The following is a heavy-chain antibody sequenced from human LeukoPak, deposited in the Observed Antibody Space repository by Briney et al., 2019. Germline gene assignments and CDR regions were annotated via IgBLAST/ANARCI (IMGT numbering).Heavy chain of an antibody. V-gene: IGHV3-64*01. Sequence: PGGSLRLSCAASGFTFSSYAMHWVRQAPGKGLEYVSAISSNGGSTYYANSVKGRFTISRDNSKNTLYLQMGSLRAEDMAVYYCARVLDGWHAFDIWGQGTMVTVSS. CDR1: GFTFSSYA. CDR3: ARVLDGWHAFDI. J-gene: IGHJ3*02. CDR2: ISSNGGST. D-gene: IGHD5-24*01.